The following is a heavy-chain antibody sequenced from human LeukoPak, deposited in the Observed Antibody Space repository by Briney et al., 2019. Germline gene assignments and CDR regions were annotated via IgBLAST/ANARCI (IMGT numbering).Heavy chain of an antibody. CDR2: INWNGGST. J-gene: IGHJ5*02. CDR1: GFTFDDYG. CDR3: ARDPSSGWYLKGWFDP. V-gene: IGHV3-20*04. D-gene: IGHD6-19*01. Sequence: GGSLRLSCAASGFTFDDYGMSWVRQAPGKGLEWVSGINWNGGSTLYADSVKGRFTIPRDNAKNSLYLQMNSLRAEDTAVYYCARDPSSGWYLKGWFDPWGQGTLVTVSS.